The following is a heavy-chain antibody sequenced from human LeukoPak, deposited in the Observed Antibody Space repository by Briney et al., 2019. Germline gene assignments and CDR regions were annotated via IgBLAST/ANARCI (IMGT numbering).Heavy chain of an antibody. J-gene: IGHJ5*02. CDR3: AAGQDIVVVPAARGGNNWFDP. Sequence: GGSLRLSCAASGFTFSSYGMSWVRQAPGKGLEWVSSINDSGGRTYYADSVKGRFTISRDNAKNSLYLQMNSLRAEDTAVYYCAAGQDIVVVPAARGGNNWFDPWGQGTLVTVSS. D-gene: IGHD2-2*01. CDR2: INDSGGRT. CDR1: GFTFSSYG. V-gene: IGHV3-23*01.